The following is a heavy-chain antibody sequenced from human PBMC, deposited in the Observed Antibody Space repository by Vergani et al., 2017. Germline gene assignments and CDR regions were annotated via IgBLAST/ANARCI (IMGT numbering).Heavy chain of an antibody. CDR2: IYHSGST. Sequence: QVQLQESGPGLVKPSGTLSLTCAVSGGSISSSNWWSWVRQPPGKGLEWIGEIYHSGSTYYNPSLKSRVTISVDTSKNQFSLKLSSVTAADTAVYYCARWAMVRGVIKRQDAFDIWGQGTMVTVSS. D-gene: IGHD3-10*01. J-gene: IGHJ3*02. CDR3: ARWAMVRGVIKRQDAFDI. V-gene: IGHV4-4*02. CDR1: GGSISSSNW.